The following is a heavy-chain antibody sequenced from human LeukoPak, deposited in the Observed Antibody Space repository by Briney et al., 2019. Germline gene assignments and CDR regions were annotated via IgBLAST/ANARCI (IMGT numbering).Heavy chain of an antibody. V-gene: IGHV4-59*02. CDR2: VYYSGST. CDR3: ARIHRYCSGGACYVLDN. CDR1: GGSVSGYY. Sequence: SETLSLTCVVSGGSVSGYYWGWTRQPPGRGLEWIGYVYYSGSTNYNPSFKSRITISVDTSRNQFSLQLSSVTAADTAVYYCARIHRYCSGGACYVLDNWGQGTLVAVSS. J-gene: IGHJ4*02. D-gene: IGHD2-15*01.